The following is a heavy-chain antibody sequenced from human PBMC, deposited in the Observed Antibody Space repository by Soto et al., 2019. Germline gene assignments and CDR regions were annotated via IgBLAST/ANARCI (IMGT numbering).Heavy chain of an antibody. Sequence: SSETLSLTCRVSGDSISDTIYYWGWIRQAPGKGLEWIGYIYYSGSTYYNPSLKSRVTISVDTSKNQFSLKLSSVTAADTAVYYCASYYGGNSFLWFDPWGQGTLVTVSS. CDR2: IYYSGST. D-gene: IGHD4-17*01. CDR3: ASYYGGNSFLWFDP. V-gene: IGHV4-31*03. J-gene: IGHJ5*02. CDR1: GDSISDTIYY.